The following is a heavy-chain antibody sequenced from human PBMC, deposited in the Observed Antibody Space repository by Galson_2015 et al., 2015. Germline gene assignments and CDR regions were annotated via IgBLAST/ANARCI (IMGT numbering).Heavy chain of an antibody. D-gene: IGHD4-23*01. CDR2: IWYDGSNK. Sequence: FSNYGMHWVRQAPGKGLEWVTVIWYDGSNKYYADSVKGRFTISRDNSKNTVYLQMNSLRVEDTAVYYCARGNGGYFGYFDYWGQGTLVTVSS. CDR3: ARGNGGYFGYFDY. J-gene: IGHJ4*02. CDR1: FSNYG. V-gene: IGHV3-33*01.